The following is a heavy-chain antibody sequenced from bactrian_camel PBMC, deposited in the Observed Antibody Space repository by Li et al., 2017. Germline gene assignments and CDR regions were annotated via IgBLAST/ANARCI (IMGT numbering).Heavy chain of an antibody. CDR1: GYAYSDGYC. CDR2: MYLGESKT. V-gene: IGHV3-3*01. J-gene: IGHJ4*01. D-gene: IGHD3*01. CDR3: AADSLDCYSGSWCYHY. Sequence: HVQLVESGGGSVQAGGSLRLSCVVSGYAYSDGYCLGWFRQAPGKEREGVAQMYLGESKTYYANSVKGRFTISHDNAKRTLYLQMNSLKPDDTAVYYCAADSLDCYSGSWCYHYWGQGTQVTVS.